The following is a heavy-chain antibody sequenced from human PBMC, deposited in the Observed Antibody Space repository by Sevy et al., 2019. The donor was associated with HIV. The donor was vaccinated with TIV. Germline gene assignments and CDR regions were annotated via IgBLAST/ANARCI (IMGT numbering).Heavy chain of an antibody. CDR3: ARAPPVRSGDDSLNWFDP. Sequence: SETLSLTCSVSYGPISAYYWNWIRQSPGKGLEWIGYIHYSGSTNYNPSFKSRLTMSLDTSKNQFSLQLNSVTAADTALYYCARAPPVRSGDDSLNWFDPWGRGTLVTVSS. V-gene: IGHV4-59*01. CDR2: IHYSGST. D-gene: IGHD5-12*01. J-gene: IGHJ5*02. CDR1: YGPISAYY.